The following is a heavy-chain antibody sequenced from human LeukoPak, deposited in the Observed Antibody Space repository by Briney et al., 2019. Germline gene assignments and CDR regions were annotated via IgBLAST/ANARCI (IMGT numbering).Heavy chain of an antibody. CDR2: IWYDGSNK. D-gene: IGHD4-23*01. Sequence: GGSLRLSCAASGFTFSSYSMNWVRQAPGKGLEWVAVIWYDGSNKYYADSVKGRFTISRDNSKNTLYLQMNSLRAEDTAVYYCAKDGGPAHLDAFDIWGQGTMVTVSS. CDR3: AKDGGPAHLDAFDI. CDR1: GFTFSSYS. J-gene: IGHJ3*02. V-gene: IGHV3-33*06.